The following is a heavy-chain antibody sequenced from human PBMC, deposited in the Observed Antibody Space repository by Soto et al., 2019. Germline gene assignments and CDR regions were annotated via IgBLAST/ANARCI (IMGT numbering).Heavy chain of an antibody. V-gene: IGHV4-34*01. CDR2: INHSGST. D-gene: IGHD6-19*01. J-gene: IGHJ4*02. CDR1: GGSFSGYY. Sequence: QVQLQQWGAGLLKPSETLSLTCAVYGGSFSGYYWSWILQPPGKGLEWIGEINHSGSTNYNPSLKSRVTISVDTSKNQFSLKLSSVTAADTAVYYCASGWSGWRVWLDYWGQGTLVTVSS. CDR3: ASGWSGWRVWLDY.